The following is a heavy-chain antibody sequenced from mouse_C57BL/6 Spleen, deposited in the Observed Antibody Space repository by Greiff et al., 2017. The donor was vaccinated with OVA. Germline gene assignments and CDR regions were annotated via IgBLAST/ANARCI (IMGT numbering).Heavy chain of an antibody. V-gene: IGHV5-6*01. CDR1: GFTFSSYG. J-gene: IGHJ2*01. CDR3: ARQGYYGSSSGYFDY. D-gene: IGHD1-1*01. CDR2: ISSGGSYT. Sequence: EVMLVESGGDLVKPGGSLKLSCAASGFTFSSYGMSWVRQTPDKRLEWVATISSGGSYTYYPDSVKGRFTISRDNAKNTLYLQMSSLKSEDTAMYYCARQGYYGSSSGYFDYWGQGTTLTVSS.